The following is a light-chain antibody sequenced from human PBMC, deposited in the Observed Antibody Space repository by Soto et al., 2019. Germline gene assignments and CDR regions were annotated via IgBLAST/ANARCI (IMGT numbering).Light chain of an antibody. J-gene: IGLJ3*02. CDR2: EVS. Sequence: QSALTQPASVSGSPGQSITISCTGTSSDVGGYNYVSWYQQHPGKAPKLMIYEVSNRPSGVSNRFSGSKSGNTASLTISGLQSEDDSDYYCSSYTSSSTLSWVFGGGTKVTVL. CDR1: SSDVGGYNY. CDR3: SSYTSSSTLSWV. V-gene: IGLV2-14*01.